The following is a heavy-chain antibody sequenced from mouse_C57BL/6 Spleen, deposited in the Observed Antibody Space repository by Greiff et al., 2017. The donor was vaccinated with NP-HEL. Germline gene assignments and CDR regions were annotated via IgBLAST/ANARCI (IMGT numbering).Heavy chain of an antibody. CDR2: IDPSDSYT. Sequence: VQLQQPGAELVRPGTSVKLSCKASGYTFTSYWMHWVKQRPGQGLEWIGVIDPSDSYTNYNQKFKGKATLTVDTSSSTAYMQLSSLKSEDSAVYYCERCPAYYSNDYYAMDYWGQGTSVTVSS. V-gene: IGHV1-59*01. CDR3: ERCPAYYSNDYYAMDY. D-gene: IGHD2-5*01. CDR1: GYTFTSYW. J-gene: IGHJ4*01.